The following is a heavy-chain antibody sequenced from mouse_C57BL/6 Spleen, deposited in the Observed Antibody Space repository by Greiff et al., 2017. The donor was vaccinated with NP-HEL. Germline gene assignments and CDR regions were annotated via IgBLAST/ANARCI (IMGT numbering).Heavy chain of an antibody. CDR3: ARDSSGYSLFDY. CDR2: IYPGSGST. CDR1: GYTFTSYW. J-gene: IGHJ2*01. D-gene: IGHD3-2*02. V-gene: IGHV1-55*01. Sequence: VQLQQPGAELVKPGASVKMSCKASGYTFTSYWITWVKQRPGQGLEWIGDIYPGSGSTNYNEKFKSKATLTVDTSSSTAYMQLSSLTSEDSAVYYCARDSSGYSLFDYWGQGTTLTVSS.